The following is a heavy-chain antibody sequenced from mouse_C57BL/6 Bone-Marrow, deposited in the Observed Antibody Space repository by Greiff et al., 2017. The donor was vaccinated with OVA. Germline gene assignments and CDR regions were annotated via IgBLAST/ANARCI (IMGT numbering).Heavy chain of an antibody. V-gene: IGHV1-74*01. J-gene: IGHJ4*01. CDR2: IHPSDSDT. Sequence: VQLQQPGAELVKPGASVKVSCKASGYTFTNYWMHWVKQRPGQGLEWIGRIHPSDSDTNYNQKFKGKATLTVDKSSSTAYMQLSSLTPEDSAVYYCAIGGSSSFYYAMDYWGQGTSVTVSS. CDR3: AIGGSSSFYYAMDY. D-gene: IGHD1-1*01. CDR1: GYTFTNYW.